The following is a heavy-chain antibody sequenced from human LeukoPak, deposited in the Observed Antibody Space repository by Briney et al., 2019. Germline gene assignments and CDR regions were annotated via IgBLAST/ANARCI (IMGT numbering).Heavy chain of an antibody. Sequence: GGSLRLSCAASGFTFSSYWMHWVRQAPGKGLVWVSRIKSDGSSTTYADSVKGRFTISRDNAKNTLYLQMNSLRAEDTAVYYCARLGAVAGAFDIWGQGTMVTVSS. V-gene: IGHV3-74*01. D-gene: IGHD6-19*01. CDR3: ARLGAVAGAFDI. CDR1: GFTFSSYW. CDR2: IKSDGSST. J-gene: IGHJ3*02.